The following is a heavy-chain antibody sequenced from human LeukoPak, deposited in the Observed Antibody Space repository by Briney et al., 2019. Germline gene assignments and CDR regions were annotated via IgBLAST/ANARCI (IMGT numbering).Heavy chain of an antibody. CDR1: GFNLNSYM. Sequence: KPGGSQRLSCAASGFNLNSYMLNRVRQAPGKGLEWVSSISSTGSYIYYADSVKGRFAISRDNPGNVVYLQMDSLRAEDTAVYYCTRVAQSGPTGWFDPWGQGTLVTVSS. V-gene: IGHV3-21*01. D-gene: IGHD1-1*01. CDR2: ISSTGSYI. J-gene: IGHJ5*02. CDR3: TRVAQSGPTGWFDP.